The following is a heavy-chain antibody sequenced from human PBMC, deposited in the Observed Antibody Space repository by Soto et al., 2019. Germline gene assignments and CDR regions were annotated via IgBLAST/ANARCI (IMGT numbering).Heavy chain of an antibody. V-gene: IGHV3-30-3*01. CDR2: ISYDGSNK. J-gene: IGHJ4*02. CDR3: ARVLQYYDFWSGYPRWDFDY. D-gene: IGHD3-3*01. Sequence: QVQLVESGGGVVQPGRSLRLSCAASGFTFSSYAMHWVRQAPGKGLEWVAVISYDGSNKYYADSVKGRFTISRDNSKNTLYLQMNSLRAEDTAVYYCARVLQYYDFWSGYPRWDFDYWGQGTLVTVSS. CDR1: GFTFSSYA.